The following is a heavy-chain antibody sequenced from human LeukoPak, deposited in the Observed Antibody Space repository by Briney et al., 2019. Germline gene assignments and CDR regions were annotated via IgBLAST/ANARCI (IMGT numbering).Heavy chain of an antibody. D-gene: IGHD3-16*01. CDR1: GFTFGDHA. CDR3: ARGPIYLWLYNGMDV. Sequence: GGSLRLSCTGSGFTFGDHAISWVRQAPGKVLEWVGFIRSKAYGGTTEYAASVKGRFSISREDSKSIAYLQMSSLKIEDTAVYYCARGPIYLWLYNGMDVWGQGTTVTVSS. J-gene: IGHJ6*02. V-gene: IGHV3-49*04. CDR2: IRSKAYGGTT.